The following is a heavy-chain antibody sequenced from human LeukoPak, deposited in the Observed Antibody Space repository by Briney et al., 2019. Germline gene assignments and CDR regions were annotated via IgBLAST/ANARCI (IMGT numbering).Heavy chain of an antibody. CDR1: GFTFSTYG. V-gene: IGHV3-33*01. CDR2: ISYAGSNR. D-gene: IGHD5-24*01. CDR3: ARDFRWPGYFDY. Sequence: AGGSLRLSCAASGFTFSTYGMHWVRQAPGKGLEWVAVISYAGSNRYYGDSEKGRFTMYRQNSSDTLYLKMNSLSAEDTGVYYCARDFRWPGYFDYWGQGTLVTVSS. J-gene: IGHJ4*02.